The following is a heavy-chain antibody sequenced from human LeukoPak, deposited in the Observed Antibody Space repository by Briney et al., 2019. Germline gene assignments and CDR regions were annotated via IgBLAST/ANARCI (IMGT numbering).Heavy chain of an antibody. V-gene: IGHV1-69*05. Sequence: ASVKVSCKASGGTFSSYAISWVRQAPGQGLEWMGGIIPIFGTANYAQKFQGRVTITTDESTSTAYMELSSLRSEDTAVYYCARGRSYYYYMDVWGKGTTVTVSS. J-gene: IGHJ6*03. CDR2: IIPIFGTA. CDR3: ARGRSYYYYMDV. CDR1: GGTFSSYA.